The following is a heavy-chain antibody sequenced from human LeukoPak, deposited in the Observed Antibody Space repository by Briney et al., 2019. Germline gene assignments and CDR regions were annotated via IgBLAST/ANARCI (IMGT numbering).Heavy chain of an antibody. J-gene: IGHJ4*02. CDR1: GSTFSSYDFSNYA. CDR3: AKGRSGWYMEAGDY. Sequence: GGSLRLSCAASGSTFSSYDFSNYAMSWVRQAPGKGLEWVSAISDSGGRTYYADSVKGRFTISRDDSKNTLYVQMNSLRAEDTAVYYCAKGRSGWYMEAGDYWGQGTLVTVSS. CDR2: ISDSGGRT. D-gene: IGHD6-19*01. V-gene: IGHV3-23*01.